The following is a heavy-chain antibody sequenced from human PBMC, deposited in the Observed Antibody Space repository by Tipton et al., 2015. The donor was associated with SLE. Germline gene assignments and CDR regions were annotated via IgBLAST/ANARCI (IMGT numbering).Heavy chain of an antibody. CDR3: ARDSRLTGDDFDY. D-gene: IGHD1-14*01. CDR2: IYYSGST. CDR1: GGSISSSSYY. J-gene: IGHJ4*02. Sequence: TLSLTCTVSGGSISSSSYYWGWIRQPPGKGLEWIGNIYYSGSTYYNPSLKSRVTISVDTSKNQFSLKLSSVTAADTAVYYCARDSRLTGDDFDYWGQGTLVTVSS. V-gene: IGHV4-39*07.